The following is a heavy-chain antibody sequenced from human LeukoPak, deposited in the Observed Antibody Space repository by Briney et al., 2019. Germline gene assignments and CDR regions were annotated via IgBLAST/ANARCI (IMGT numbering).Heavy chain of an antibody. Sequence: SGTLSLTCSVSGDSITSYAWWSWVRPPPGKGLEWIGEIFHSGSTNYNPSLKSRVTISVDKSKNQFSLELNSVTAADTAVYYCARAEPRGSVWYPYWGQGTLVTVSS. V-gene: IGHV4-4*02. J-gene: IGHJ4*02. D-gene: IGHD6-13*01. CDR3: ARAEPRGSVWYPY. CDR1: GDSITSYAW. CDR2: IFHSGST.